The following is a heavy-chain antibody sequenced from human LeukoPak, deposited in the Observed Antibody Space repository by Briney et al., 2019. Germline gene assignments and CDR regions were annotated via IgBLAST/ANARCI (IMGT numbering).Heavy chain of an antibody. CDR3: ARENDYGARGFDY. CDR2: IIPIFGTA. V-gene: IGHV1-69*13. CDR1: GGTFSSYA. Sequence: ASVKVSCKASGGTFSSYAISWVRQAPGQGLEWMGGIIPIFGTANYAQKFQGRVTITADESTSTAYMELSSLRSGDTAVYYCARENDYGARGFDYWGQGTLVTVSS. D-gene: IGHD4-17*01. J-gene: IGHJ4*02.